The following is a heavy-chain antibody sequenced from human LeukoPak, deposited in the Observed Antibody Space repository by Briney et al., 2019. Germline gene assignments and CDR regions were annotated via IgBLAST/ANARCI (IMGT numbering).Heavy chain of an antibody. CDR2: INTDGKTT. V-gene: IGHV3-74*01. Sequence: GGSLRLSCVASGFTFSSSWMHWVRQAPGKGLVWASRINTDGKTTTYADSVKGRFTISRDNSKNTLYLQMNSLRAEDTAVYYCAKFKVPLWFGELSTPPDAFDIWGQGTMVTVSS. CDR1: GFTFSSSW. J-gene: IGHJ3*02. D-gene: IGHD3-10*01. CDR3: AKFKVPLWFGELSTPPDAFDI.